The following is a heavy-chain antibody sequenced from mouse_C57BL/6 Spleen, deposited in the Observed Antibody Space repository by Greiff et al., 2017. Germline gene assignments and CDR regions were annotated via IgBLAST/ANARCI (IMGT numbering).Heavy chain of an antibody. CDR1: GYTFTDYN. Sequence: VQLQPSGPELVKPGASVKMSCKASGYTFTDYNMHWVKQSHGKSLEWIGYINPNNGGTSYNQKFKGKATLTVNKSSSTAYMELRSLTSEDSAVYYCATEGTLWFAYWGQGTLVTVSA. J-gene: IGHJ3*01. CDR2: INPNNGGT. V-gene: IGHV1-22*01. CDR3: ATEGTLWFAY.